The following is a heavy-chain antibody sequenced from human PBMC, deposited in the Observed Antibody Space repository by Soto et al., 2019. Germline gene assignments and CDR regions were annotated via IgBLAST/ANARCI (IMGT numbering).Heavy chain of an antibody. CDR2: IYPGDSDT. CDR3: ARTPPSKLWFGELFYAFDI. D-gene: IGHD3-10*01. Sequence: GESLKISCKGSGYSFTSYWIGWVRQMPGKGLEWMGIIYPGDSDTRYSPSFQGQVTISADKSISTAYLQWSSLKASDTAMYYCARTPPSKLWFGELFYAFDIWGQGTMVTVSS. CDR1: GYSFTSYW. J-gene: IGHJ3*02. V-gene: IGHV5-51*01.